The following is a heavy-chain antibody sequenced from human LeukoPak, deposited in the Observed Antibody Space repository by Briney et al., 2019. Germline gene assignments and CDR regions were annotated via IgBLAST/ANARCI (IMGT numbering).Heavy chain of an antibody. CDR3: ARGLLESTYYYYYYMDV. CDR1: GYTFTSYH. D-gene: IGHD3-3*01. Sequence: ASVKVSCKASGYTFTSYHLHWVRQAPGQGLEWMGIINPSGGSPNYAQKFQGRVTMTRDTSTSTVYMELSSLRSEDTAVYYCARGLLESTYYYYYYMDVWGKGTTVTISS. V-gene: IGHV1-46*01. J-gene: IGHJ6*03. CDR2: INPSGGSP.